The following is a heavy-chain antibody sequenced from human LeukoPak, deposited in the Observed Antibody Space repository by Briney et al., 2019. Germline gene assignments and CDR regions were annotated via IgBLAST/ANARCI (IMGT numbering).Heavy chain of an antibody. Sequence: PSETLSLTCTVSGYSIRSGYYWSWIRQPPGKGLEWIGEINHSGSTNYNPSLKSRVTISVDTSKNQFSLKLSSVTAADTAVYYCARGKRITMVRGVIHSFDYWGQGALVTVSS. D-gene: IGHD3-10*01. CDR2: INHSGST. J-gene: IGHJ4*02. CDR1: GYSIRSGYY. CDR3: ARGKRITMVRGVIHSFDY. V-gene: IGHV4-34*01.